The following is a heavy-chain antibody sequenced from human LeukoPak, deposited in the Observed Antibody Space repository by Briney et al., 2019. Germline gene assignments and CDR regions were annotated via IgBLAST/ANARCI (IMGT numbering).Heavy chain of an antibody. D-gene: IGHD5-12*01. CDR1: GFTFSSYS. J-gene: IGHJ4*02. Sequence: GGSLRLSCAASGFTFSSYSMNWVRQAPGKGLEWVSSISSSSSYIYYADSVKGRFTISRDNSKNTLYLQMNSLRAEDTAVYYCAKGLRGYSGYDYFDYWGQGTLVTVSS. V-gene: IGHV3-21*01. CDR3: AKGLRGYSGYDYFDY. CDR2: ISSSSSYI.